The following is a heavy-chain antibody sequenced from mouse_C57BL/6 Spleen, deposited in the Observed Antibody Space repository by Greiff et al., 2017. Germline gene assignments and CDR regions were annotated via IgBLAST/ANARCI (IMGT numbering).Heavy chain of an antibody. D-gene: IGHD3-2*02. CDR3: AREKATEDWYFDV. J-gene: IGHJ1*03. CDR2: ISDGGSYT. CDR1: GFTFSSYA. Sequence: DVKLVESGGGLVKPGGSLKLSCAASGFTFSSYAMSWVRQTPEKRLEWVATISDGGSYTYYPDNVKGRFTISRDNAKNNLYLQMSHLKSEDTAMYYCAREKATEDWYFDVWGTGTTVTVSS. V-gene: IGHV5-4*01.